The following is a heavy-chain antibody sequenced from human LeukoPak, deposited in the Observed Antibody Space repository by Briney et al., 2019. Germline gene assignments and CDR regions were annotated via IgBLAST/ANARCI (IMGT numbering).Heavy chain of an antibody. J-gene: IGHJ4*02. Sequence: ESLKISCKGSGYSFTSYWIGWVRQMPGKGLDWMGNLYPGDSDTSSSPSFQGHVTISAVQSISTPYLQWSSLRASDTALYYRARRGDGDQFRAFDYWGQGTLVTVSS. CDR1: GYSFTSYW. CDR3: ARRGDGDQFRAFDY. CDR2: LYPGDSDT. D-gene: IGHD5-24*01. V-gene: IGHV5-51*01.